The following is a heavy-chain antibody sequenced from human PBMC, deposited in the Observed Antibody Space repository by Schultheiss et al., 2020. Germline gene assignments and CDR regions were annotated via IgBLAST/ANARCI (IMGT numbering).Heavy chain of an antibody. V-gene: IGHV3-7*03. CDR2: IKKDGSEK. CDR1: GFTFSSYW. Sequence: GGSLRLSCAASGFTFSSYWMSWVRQAPGKGLEWVANIKKDGSEKNYVESVKGRFTISRDNAKDSLYLQMNSLRGEDTAVYYCARPEYSSSYYFDYWGQGTLVTVYS. CDR3: ARPEYSSSYYFDY. D-gene: IGHD6-6*01. J-gene: IGHJ4*02.